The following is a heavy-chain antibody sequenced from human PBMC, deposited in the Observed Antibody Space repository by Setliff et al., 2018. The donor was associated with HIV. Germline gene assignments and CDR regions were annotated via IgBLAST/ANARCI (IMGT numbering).Heavy chain of an antibody. Sequence: ETLSLTCAVYGGSFSGYYWSWIRQPPGKGLEWIGEINHSGSTNYNPSLKSRVTISVDTSKNQFSLKLSSVTAADTAVYYCARGHLSPKFDPWGQGTLVTVSS. CDR3: ARGHLSPKFDP. V-gene: IGHV4-34*01. CDR1: GGSFSGYY. CDR2: INHSGST. J-gene: IGHJ5*02.